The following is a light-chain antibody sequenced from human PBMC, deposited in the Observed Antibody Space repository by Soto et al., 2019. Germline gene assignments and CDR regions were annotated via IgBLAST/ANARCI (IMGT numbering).Light chain of an antibody. Sequence: DIQMTQSPSSLSASVGDRVTISCRASQGISNYLVWYQQKPGKIPKLLIYAASTLQSGVPSRFTGSGSGTDFTITISSLQPEDVATYYCQKYNTAPWTFGQGTKVDI. CDR2: AAS. V-gene: IGKV1-27*01. CDR3: QKYNTAPWT. CDR1: QGISNY. J-gene: IGKJ1*01.